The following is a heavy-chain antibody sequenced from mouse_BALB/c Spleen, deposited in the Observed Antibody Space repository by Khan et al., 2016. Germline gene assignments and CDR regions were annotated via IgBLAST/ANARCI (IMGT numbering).Heavy chain of an antibody. CDR2: ILPGSGST. CDR3: ARGAY. J-gene: IGHJ3*01. V-gene: IGHV1-9*01. CDR1: GYTFGSYW. Sequence: QVQLQQSGAELMKPGASVKISCKATGYTFGSYWIEWVKQRPGHGLEWIGEILPGSGSTNYNENFKVTATFTADTSSHTAYMQLRSLTSEDSAVSYCARGAYWGQGTLVTVSA.